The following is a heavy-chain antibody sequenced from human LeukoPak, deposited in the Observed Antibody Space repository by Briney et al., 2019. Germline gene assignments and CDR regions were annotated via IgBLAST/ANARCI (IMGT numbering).Heavy chain of an antibody. CDR2: INGDGIST. V-gene: IGHV3-74*01. J-gene: IGHJ6*02. D-gene: IGHD3-16*02. CDR3: TRTGYRHGMDV. CDR1: GFTFSNYW. Sequence: GGSLRLSCAASGFTFSNYWMHWVRQAPGKGLVWVSRINGDGISTGYGDSVKGRFTISRDNGKNTLDLQLNSLRVEDTAVYFCTRTGYRHGMDVWGQGTTVTVSS.